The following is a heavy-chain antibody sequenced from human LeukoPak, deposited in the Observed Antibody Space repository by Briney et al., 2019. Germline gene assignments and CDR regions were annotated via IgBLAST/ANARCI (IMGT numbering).Heavy chain of an antibody. CDR2: IYYSGST. Sequence: SETLSLTCTVSGGSISSYYWSWIRQPPGKGLERIGYIYYSGSTNYNPSLKSRVTISVDTSKNQFSLKLSSVTAADTAVYYCARLGRGYSGYVPDARLYFDYWGQGTLVTVSS. D-gene: IGHD5-12*01. J-gene: IGHJ4*02. V-gene: IGHV4-59*01. CDR3: ARLGRGYSGYVPDARLYFDY. CDR1: GGSISSYY.